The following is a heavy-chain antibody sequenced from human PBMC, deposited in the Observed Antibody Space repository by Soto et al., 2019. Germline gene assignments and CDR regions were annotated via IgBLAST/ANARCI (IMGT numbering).Heavy chain of an antibody. D-gene: IGHD6-13*01. V-gene: IGHV4-39*01. CDR3: ARRQSSSWYGL. J-gene: IGHJ4*02. CDR2: IYYSGST. Sequence: QLQLQESGPGLVKPSETLSLTCTVSGGSISSSSYYCGWIRQPPGKGLEWIGSIYYSGSTYYNPSLKSRVTISVDTSKNQFSLKLSSVTAADTAVYYCARRQSSSWYGLWGQGTLVTVSS. CDR1: GGSISSSSYY.